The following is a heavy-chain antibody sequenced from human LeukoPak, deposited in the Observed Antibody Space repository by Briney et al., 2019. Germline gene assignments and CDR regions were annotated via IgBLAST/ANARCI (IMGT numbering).Heavy chain of an antibody. CDR2: IGTAGDT. Sequence: GGSLRLSCAASGFTFSSYDMHWVRQATGKGLEWVSAIGTAGDTYYPGSVKGRFTISRDNSKNTVFLQMNSLRVEDTAVYYCARELSQIVWGGLDYGGQGTLVSVSS. CDR1: GFTFSSYD. CDR3: ARELSQIVWGGLDY. J-gene: IGHJ4*02. V-gene: IGHV3-13*01. D-gene: IGHD2-21*01.